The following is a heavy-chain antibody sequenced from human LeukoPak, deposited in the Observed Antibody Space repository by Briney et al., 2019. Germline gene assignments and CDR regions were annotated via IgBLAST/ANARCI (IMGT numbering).Heavy chain of an antibody. Sequence: ASVKVSCKASGYTFTSYGISWVRQAPGQGLEWMGGIIPIFGTANYAQKFQGRVTITADESTSTAYMELSSLRSEDTAVYYCARDRHSSLDYWGQGTLVTVSS. CDR3: ARDRHSSLDY. V-gene: IGHV1-69*13. D-gene: IGHD6-19*01. CDR2: IIPIFGTA. J-gene: IGHJ4*02. CDR1: GYTFTSYG.